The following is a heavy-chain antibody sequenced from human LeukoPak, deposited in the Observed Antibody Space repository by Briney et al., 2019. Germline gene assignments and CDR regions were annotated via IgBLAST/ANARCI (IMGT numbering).Heavy chain of an antibody. CDR2: ISGSGGST. J-gene: IGHJ6*03. CDR1: GFTFSSYG. V-gene: IGHV3-23*01. Sequence: PGGSLRLSCAASGFTFSSYGMSWVRQAPGKGLEWVSAISGSGGSTYYADSVKGRFTISRDNSKNTLYLQMNSLRAEDTAVYYCAKGGYGDYLYYYYMDVWGKGTTVTISS. D-gene: IGHD4-17*01. CDR3: AKGGYGDYLYYYYMDV.